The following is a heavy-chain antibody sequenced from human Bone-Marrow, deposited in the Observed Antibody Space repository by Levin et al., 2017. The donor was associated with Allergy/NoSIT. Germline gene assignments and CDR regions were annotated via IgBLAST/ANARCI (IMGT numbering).Heavy chain of an antibody. V-gene: IGHV3-11*01. CDR2: ISTSGRTI. CDR3: ATARAFCSGGICYSSEYFHH. D-gene: IGHD2-15*01. Sequence: SCVASGFTFSDYYMTWIRQAPGKGLEWVSYISTSGRTIYYADSVKGRFTISRDNAKNSLFLQMNSLRAEDTAMYYCATARAFCSGGICYSSEYFHHWGQGTLVTVSS. CDR1: GFTFSDYY. J-gene: IGHJ1*01.